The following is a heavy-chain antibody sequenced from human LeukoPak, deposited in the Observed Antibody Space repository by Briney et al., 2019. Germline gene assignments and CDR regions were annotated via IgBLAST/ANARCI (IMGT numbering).Heavy chain of an antibody. V-gene: IGHV4-61*01. CDR3: ARAPGVRFLEWLFDY. CDR1: GGSFSSGSYY. J-gene: IGHJ4*02. CDR2: IYYSGST. Sequence: SETLSLTCTVSGGSFSSGSYYWSWIRQPPGKGLEWIGYIYYSGSTNYNPSLKSRVTISVDTSKNQFSLKLSSVTAADTAVYYCARAPGVRFLEWLFDYWGQGTLVTVSS. D-gene: IGHD3-3*01.